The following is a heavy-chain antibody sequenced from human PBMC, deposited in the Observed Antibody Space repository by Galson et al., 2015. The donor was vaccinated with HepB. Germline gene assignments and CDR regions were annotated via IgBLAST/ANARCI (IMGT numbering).Heavy chain of an antibody. CDR3: VKDIAIFGVVIPQFDY. Sequence: SLRLSCAASGFTFSSYAMHWVRQAPGKGLEYVSAISSNGGSTYYADSVKGRFTISRDNSKNTLYLQMSSLRAEDTAAYYCVKDIAIFGVVIPQFDYWGQGTLVTVSS. CDR2: ISSNGGST. V-gene: IGHV3-64D*06. D-gene: IGHD3-3*01. J-gene: IGHJ4*02. CDR1: GFTFSSYA.